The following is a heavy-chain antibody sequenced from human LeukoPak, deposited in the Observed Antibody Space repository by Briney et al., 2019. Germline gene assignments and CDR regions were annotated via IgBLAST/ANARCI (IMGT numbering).Heavy chain of an antibody. D-gene: IGHD2-8*01. CDR2: ISWNSGSI. CDR3: AQGSTKRAFDI. J-gene: IGHJ3*02. CDR1: GFTFDDYA. Sequence: GGSLRLSCAASGFTFDDYAMHWVRHAPGKGLEWVSGISWNSGSIGYADSVKGRFTISRDNAKNSLYLQMNSLRAEDTAVYYCAQGSTKRAFDIWGQGTMVTVSS. V-gene: IGHV3-9*01.